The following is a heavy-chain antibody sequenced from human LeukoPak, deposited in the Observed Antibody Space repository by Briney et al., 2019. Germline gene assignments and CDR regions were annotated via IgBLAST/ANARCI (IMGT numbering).Heavy chain of an antibody. V-gene: IGHV1-2*02. J-gene: IGHJ5*02. D-gene: IGHD2-2*01. CDR1: GYTFTGYY. Sequence: ASVKVSCKASGYTFTGYYMHWVRQAPGQGLEWMGWINPNSGGTNYAQKFQGRVTMTRDTSISTAYMELSSLRSDDTAVYYCARAGVQAAIENWFDPWGQGTLVTVSS. CDR3: ARAGVQAAIENWFDP. CDR2: INPNSGGT.